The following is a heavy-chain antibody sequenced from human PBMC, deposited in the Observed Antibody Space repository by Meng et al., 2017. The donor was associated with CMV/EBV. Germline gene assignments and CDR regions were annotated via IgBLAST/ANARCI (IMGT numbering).Heavy chain of an antibody. CDR1: GDSVSSNSAA. V-gene: IGHV6-1*01. CDR2: TYYRSKWYN. D-gene: IGHD3-10*01. CDR3: WRFGVSQGFDY. J-gene: IGHJ4*02. Sequence: SCAISGDSVSSNSAAWNWIRQPPSRGLEWLGRTYYRSKWYNDYAVSVKSRITINPDTSKNQFSLQLNSVTPEDTAVYYCWRFGVSQGFDYWGQGTLVTVSS.